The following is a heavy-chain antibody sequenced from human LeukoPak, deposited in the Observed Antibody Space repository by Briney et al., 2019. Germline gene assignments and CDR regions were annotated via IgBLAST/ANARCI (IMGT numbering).Heavy chain of an antibody. J-gene: IGHJ6*02. CDR3: ARDIVVVPAAIGEGHYYYYYGMDV. Sequence: GASVKVSCKASGYTFTSYGISWVRQAPGQGLAWMGWISAYNGNTNYAQKLQGRVTMTTDTSTSTAYMELRSLRSDDTAVYYCARDIVVVPAAIGEGHYYYYYGMDVWGQGTTVTVSS. V-gene: IGHV1-18*01. CDR1: GYTFTSYG. D-gene: IGHD2-2*02. CDR2: ISAYNGNT.